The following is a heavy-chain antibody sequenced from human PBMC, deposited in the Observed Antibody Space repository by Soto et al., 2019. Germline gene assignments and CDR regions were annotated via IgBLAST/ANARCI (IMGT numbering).Heavy chain of an antibody. J-gene: IGHJ4*02. D-gene: IGHD4-17*01. CDR3: ARVRVDYGGNQNGGGVDY. CDR1: GGSFSGYY. Sequence: SETLSLTCAVYGGSFSGYYWGWIRQPPGKGLEWIGEINHRGSTNYNPSLKSRVTISVDTSKNQFSLKLSSVTAADTAVYYCARVRVDYGGNQNGGGVDYWGQGTLVTVS. V-gene: IGHV4-34*01. CDR2: INHRGST.